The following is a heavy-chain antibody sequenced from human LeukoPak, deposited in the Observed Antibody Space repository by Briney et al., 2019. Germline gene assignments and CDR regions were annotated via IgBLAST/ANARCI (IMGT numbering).Heavy chain of an antibody. D-gene: IGHD3-3*01. Sequence: ASVKVSCKASGYTFTGYYMHWVRQAPGQGLEWMGWINPNSGGTNYAQKFQGRVTMTRDTSISTPYMELSRLRSDDTAVYYCARGTALLNYDFFTSYYYYLDVWGKGTTVTVSS. CDR3: ARGTALLNYDFFTSYYYYLDV. CDR2: INPNSGGT. CDR1: GYTFTGYY. J-gene: IGHJ6*03. V-gene: IGHV1-2*02.